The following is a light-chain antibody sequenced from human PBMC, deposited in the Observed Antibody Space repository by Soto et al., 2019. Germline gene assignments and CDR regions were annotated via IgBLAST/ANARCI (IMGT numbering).Light chain of an antibody. CDR3: QQYNSYPWT. CDR2: GAS. V-gene: IGKV3-11*01. CDR1: ENVRTF. Sequence: VLTQSPATLSLSPGERATLSCRASENVRTFVDWYQQKPGQAPRLLIYGASNRATDIPARFSGSGSGTDFTLTISSLQPDDFATYYCQQYNSYPWTFGQGTKVEVK. J-gene: IGKJ1*01.